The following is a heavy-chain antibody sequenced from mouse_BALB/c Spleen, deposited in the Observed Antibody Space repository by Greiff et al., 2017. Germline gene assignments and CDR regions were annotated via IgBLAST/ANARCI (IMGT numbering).Heavy chain of an antibody. Sequence: EVQRVESGGGLVKPGGSLKLSCAASGFAFSSYDMSWVRQTPEKRLEWVAYISSGGGSTYYPDTVKGRFTISRDNAKNTLYLQMSSLKSEDTAMYYCASDSPYGNYNYWGQGTTLTVSS. CDR3: ASDSPYGNYNY. D-gene: IGHD2-1*01. V-gene: IGHV5-12-1*01. CDR2: ISSGGGST. CDR1: GFAFSSYD. J-gene: IGHJ2*01.